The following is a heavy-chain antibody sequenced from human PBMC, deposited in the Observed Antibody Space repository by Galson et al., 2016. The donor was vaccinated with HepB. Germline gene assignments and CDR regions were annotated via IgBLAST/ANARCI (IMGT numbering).Heavy chain of an antibody. J-gene: IGHJ2*01. CDR2: INHSGRA. D-gene: IGHD2-8*01. CDR3: ARHSMEVLVYATNWFFDL. Sequence: SETLSLTCSVYGESLSDYYWSWIRQPPGKGLEWIGEINHSGRANYNPSLKSRVAIFLDTSKHQFSLNLSSVTAADKAVYYCARHSMEVLVYATNWFFDLWGRGTLITVSS. V-gene: IGHV4-34*01. CDR1: GESLSDYY.